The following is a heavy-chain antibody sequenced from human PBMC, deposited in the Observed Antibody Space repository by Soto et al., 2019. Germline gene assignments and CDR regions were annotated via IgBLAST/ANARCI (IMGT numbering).Heavy chain of an antibody. CDR2: IIPIFGTA. D-gene: IGHD3-10*01. CDR1: GGTFSSYA. J-gene: IGHJ4*02. V-gene: IGHV1-69*05. Sequence: QVQLVQSGAEVKKPGSSVKVSCKASGGTFSSYAISWVRQAPGQGLEWMGGIIPIFGTANYAQKFQGRVTXTXAXSXXTAYMELSSLRSDDTAVYYCAAPYGSGSYYNGFDYWGQGTLVTVSS. CDR3: AAPYGSGSYYNGFDY.